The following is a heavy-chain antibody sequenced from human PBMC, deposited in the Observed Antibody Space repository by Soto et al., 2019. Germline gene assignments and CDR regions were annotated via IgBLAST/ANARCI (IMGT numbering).Heavy chain of an antibody. D-gene: IGHD3-22*01. CDR2: IILVFQTA. CDR3: ARGGSGYTWFNEF. Sequence: QEQLVQSGAEVKKPGSSVKVSCKASGGLFSSYPISWVRQVPRQGLEWMGGIILVFQTAYYTQRFQGRVTVTADESTNTAYMELSSLRSEDTAIYYCARGGSGYTWFNEFWGQGTLVTVSS. J-gene: IGHJ4*02. V-gene: IGHV1-69*01. CDR1: GGLFSSYP.